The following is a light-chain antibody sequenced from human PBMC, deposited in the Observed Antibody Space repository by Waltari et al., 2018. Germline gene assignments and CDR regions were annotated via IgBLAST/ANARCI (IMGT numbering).Light chain of an antibody. CDR3: QQFNSYPWT. CDR1: QDIGVW. V-gene: IGKV1-5*03. CDR2: QVS. J-gene: IGKJ1*01. Sequence: DIQMTQSPSTLSASVEDRVTITCRASQDIGVWLAWYQQKPGRAPDLLIYQVSILQSWVPSRFSGSGSGTEFTLTISSLQPDDFATYYCQQFNSYPWTFGLGTKVEI.